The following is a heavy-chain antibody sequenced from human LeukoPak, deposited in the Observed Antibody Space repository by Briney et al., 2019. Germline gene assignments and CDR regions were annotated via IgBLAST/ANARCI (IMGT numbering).Heavy chain of an antibody. CDR3: AHSPLEQWLVYFDY. Sequence: SGPTLVKPTQTLTLTCTFSGFSLSTSGVGVGWIRQPPGKALEWLALIYWDDDKRYSPSLKSRLTITKDTSKNRVVLTMTNMDPVDTATYYCAHSPLEQWLVYFDYWGQGTLVTVSS. D-gene: IGHD6-19*01. J-gene: IGHJ4*02. CDR1: GFSLSTSGVG. CDR2: IYWDDDK. V-gene: IGHV2-5*02.